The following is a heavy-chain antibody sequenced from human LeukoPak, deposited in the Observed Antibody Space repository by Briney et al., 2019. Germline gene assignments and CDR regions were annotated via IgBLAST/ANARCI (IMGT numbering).Heavy chain of an antibody. CDR2: ISSSSSYI. Sequence: GGSLRLSCAASGFTFSSYSMNWVRQAPGKGLEWVSSISSSSSYIYYADSVKGRFTISRDNADNSLYLQMNSLRAEDAAVYYCARAPTLITIFGVVTYFDYWGQGTLVTVSS. CDR3: ARAPTLITIFGVVTYFDY. V-gene: IGHV3-21*01. D-gene: IGHD3-3*01. CDR1: GFTFSSYS. J-gene: IGHJ4*02.